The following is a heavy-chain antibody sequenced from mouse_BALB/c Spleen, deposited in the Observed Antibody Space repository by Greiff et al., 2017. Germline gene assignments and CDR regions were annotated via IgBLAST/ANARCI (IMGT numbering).Heavy chain of an antibody. Sequence: VKLKESGPGLVAPSQSLSITCTVSGFSLTSYGVHWVRQPPGKGLEWLGVIWAGGSTNYNSALMSRLSISNDNSKSQVFLKMSSLPTDDTAMYYCARERYGNYYAYWGQGTLVTVSA. V-gene: IGHV2-9*02. D-gene: IGHD2-10*02. CDR1: GFSLTSYG. J-gene: IGHJ3*01. CDR3: ARERYGNYYAY. CDR2: IWAGGST.